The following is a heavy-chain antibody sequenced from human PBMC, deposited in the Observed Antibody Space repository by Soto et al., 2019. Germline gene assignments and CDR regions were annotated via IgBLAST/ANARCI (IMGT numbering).Heavy chain of an antibody. D-gene: IGHD2-15*01. J-gene: IGHJ3*02. CDR3: ARAPRQPVVVVAATHDAFDI. V-gene: IGHV4-30-2*01. CDR2: IYHSGST. Sequence: SETLSLTCAVSGGSISSGGYSWSWIRQPPGKGLEWIGYIYHSGSTYYNPSLKSRVTISVDRSKNQFSLKLSSVTAADTAVYYCARAPRQPVVVVAATHDAFDIWGQGTMVT. CDR1: GGSISSGGYS.